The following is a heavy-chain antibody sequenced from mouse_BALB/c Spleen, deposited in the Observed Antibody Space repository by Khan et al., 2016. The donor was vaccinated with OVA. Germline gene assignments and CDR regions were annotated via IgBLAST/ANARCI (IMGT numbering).Heavy chain of an antibody. CDR2: INPSSGYT. J-gene: IGHJ2*01. V-gene: IGHV1-4*01. CDR1: GYTFTNYS. Sequence: QVQLQQSGAELAKPGASVKMSCKASGYTFTNYSIHWVKQRPGQGLEWIGYINPSSGYTNYNQTFNDKATLTTNKSSSTAYMQLSSLTSEDSAVYYCARDRIDYWGQGTTLTVSS. CDR3: ARDRIDY.